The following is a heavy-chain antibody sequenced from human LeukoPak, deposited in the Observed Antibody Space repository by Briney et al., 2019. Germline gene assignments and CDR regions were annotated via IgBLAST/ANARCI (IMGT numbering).Heavy chain of an antibody. J-gene: IGHJ4*02. CDR2: IKSKTDGGTT. Sequence: GGSLRLSCAASGFTLSNAWISWVRQAPGKGLEWVGRIKSKTDGGTTDYAAPVKGRFTISRDDSRNTLYLQMNSLKTEDTAVYYCTTPPAYYYDSSGYPDYWGQGTLVTVSS. CDR1: GFTLSNAW. D-gene: IGHD3-22*01. V-gene: IGHV3-15*01. CDR3: TTPPAYYYDSSGYPDY.